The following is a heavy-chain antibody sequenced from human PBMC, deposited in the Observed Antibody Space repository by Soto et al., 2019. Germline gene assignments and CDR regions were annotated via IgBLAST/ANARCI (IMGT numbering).Heavy chain of an antibody. CDR2: IDSSTKYT. CDR1: GFTFRDYY. J-gene: IGHJ6*02. CDR3: AREYYYTMDV. Sequence: QVQLVESGGGLVRPGGSLRLSCEASGFTFRDYYMTWFRQAPGKGLEWLSYIDSSTKYTNYADSVKGRFTISRDNAKNSLYLQMNSLRADVTAVYYFAREYYYTMDVWGQGTMVAVSS. V-gene: IGHV3-11*05.